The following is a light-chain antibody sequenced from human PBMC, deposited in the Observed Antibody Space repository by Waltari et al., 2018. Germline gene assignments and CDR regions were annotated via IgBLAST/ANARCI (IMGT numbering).Light chain of an antibody. J-gene: IGKJ3*01. CDR3: QQRSHWPRT. CDR2: DSS. CDR1: QSVYNY. Sequence: EIVLTQSPATLSLSPGDRATLSCRASQSVYNYLAWYQQKPGQAPRLLIYDSSNRATGIPARFSGSGSGTDFTLTISSLEPEDLAVYYCQQRSHWPRTFGPGTKVDIK. V-gene: IGKV3-11*01.